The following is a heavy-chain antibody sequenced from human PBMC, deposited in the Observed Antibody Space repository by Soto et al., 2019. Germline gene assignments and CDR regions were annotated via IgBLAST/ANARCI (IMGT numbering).Heavy chain of an antibody. V-gene: IGHV4-34*01. CDR2: INHSGST. D-gene: IGHD3-10*01. Sequence: SETLSLTCAVYVGSFSGYYWSWIRQPPGKGLEWIGEINHSGSTNYNPSLKSRVTISVDTSKNQFSLKLSSVTAADTAVYYCARGRPGITLVRGVIMGRYFDYWGQGTLVTVSS. J-gene: IGHJ4*02. CDR3: ARGRPGITLVRGVIMGRYFDY. CDR1: VGSFSGYY.